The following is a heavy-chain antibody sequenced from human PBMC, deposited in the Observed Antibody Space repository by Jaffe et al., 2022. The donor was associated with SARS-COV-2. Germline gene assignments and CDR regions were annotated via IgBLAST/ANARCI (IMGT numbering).Heavy chain of an antibody. CDR2: IYYSGST. V-gene: IGHV4-59*01. CDR3: ARDRKATSGWYGGIDY. D-gene: IGHD6-19*01. Sequence: QVQLQESGPGLVKPSETLSLTCTVSGGSISSYYWSWIRQPPGKGLEWIGYIYYSGSTNYNPSLKSRVTISLDTSKSQFSLKLSSVTAADTAVYYCARDRKATSGWYGGIDYWGQGTLVTVSS. CDR1: GGSISSYY. J-gene: IGHJ4*02.